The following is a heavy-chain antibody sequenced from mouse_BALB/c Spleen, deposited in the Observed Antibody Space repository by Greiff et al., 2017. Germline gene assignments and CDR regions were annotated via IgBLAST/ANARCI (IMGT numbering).Heavy chain of an antibody. J-gene: IGHJ4*01. CDR3: ARREIYYDYAMDY. Sequence: EVQLQESGPGLVKPSQSLSLTCTVTGYSITSDYAWNWIRQFPGNKLEWMGYISYSGSTSYNPSLKSRISITRDTSKNQFFLQLNSVTTEDTATYYCARREIYYDYAMDYWGQGTSVTVSS. CDR2: ISYSGST. CDR1: GYSITSDYA. V-gene: IGHV3-2*02. D-gene: IGHD2-1*01.